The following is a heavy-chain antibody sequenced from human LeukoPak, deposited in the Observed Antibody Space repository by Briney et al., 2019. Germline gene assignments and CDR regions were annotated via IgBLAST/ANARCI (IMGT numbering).Heavy chain of an antibody. CDR2: IIPIFGTA. Sequence: GASVKVSCKASGGTFSSYAISWVRQAPGQGLEWMGGIIPIFGTANYAQKFQGRVTITTDESTSTAYMELSSLRSEDTAVYYCAREVIAVAGFDYWGQGTLVTVSS. V-gene: IGHV1-69*05. CDR3: AREVIAVAGFDY. J-gene: IGHJ4*02. D-gene: IGHD6-19*01. CDR1: GGTFSSYA.